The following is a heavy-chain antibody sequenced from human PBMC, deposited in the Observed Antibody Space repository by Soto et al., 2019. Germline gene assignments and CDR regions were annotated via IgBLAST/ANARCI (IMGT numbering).Heavy chain of an antibody. CDR3: ARVGVPLGGMDV. V-gene: IGHV3-74*01. CDR1: GFTFSSYW. CDR2: INSDGSST. D-gene: IGHD3-16*01. J-gene: IGHJ6*02. Sequence: EVQLVESGGGLVQPGGSLRLSCAASGFTFSSYWMHWVRQAPGKGLVWVSRINSDGSSTSYADSVKGRFTTSRDNAKNTLYLQMNSLRAEDTAVYYCARVGVPLGGMDVWGQGTTVTVSS.